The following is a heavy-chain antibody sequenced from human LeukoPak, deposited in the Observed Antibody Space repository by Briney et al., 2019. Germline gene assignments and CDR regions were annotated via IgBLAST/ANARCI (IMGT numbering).Heavy chain of an antibody. V-gene: IGHV4-38-2*02. J-gene: IGHJ4*02. CDR2: IYHSGST. Sequence: PSETLSLTCTVSGYSISSGYYWGWIRQPPGKGLEWIGSIYHSGSTYYNPSLKSRVTISVDTSKNQFSLKLSSVTAADTAVYYCASQEYGSSSWPFDYWGQGTLVTVSS. CDR3: ASQEYGSSSWPFDY. D-gene: IGHD6-13*01. CDR1: GYSISSGYY.